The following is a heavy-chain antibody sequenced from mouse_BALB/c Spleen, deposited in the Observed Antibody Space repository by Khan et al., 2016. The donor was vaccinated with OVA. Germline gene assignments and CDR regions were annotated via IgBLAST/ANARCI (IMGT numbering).Heavy chain of an antibody. J-gene: IGHJ4*01. V-gene: IGHV3-2*02. D-gene: IGHD2-12*01. CDR1: GHSITRDYA. CDR2: ISSTGGT. Sequence: QLQESGPGLVKPSQSLSLTCTVTGHSITRDYAWNLIREFPGNKLEWMGYISSTGGTSYNPALKSRIAITLEPSNNQFFLQLKSVTTEDTATFYCASSRYYSCGYGMDCWGRGTSVTVTS. CDR3: ASSRYYSCGYGMDC.